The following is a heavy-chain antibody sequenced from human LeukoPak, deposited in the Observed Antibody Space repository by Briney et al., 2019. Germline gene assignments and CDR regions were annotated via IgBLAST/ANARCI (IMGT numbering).Heavy chain of an antibody. V-gene: IGHV3-23*01. CDR2: ISGSGGST. D-gene: IGHD3-22*01. CDR1: GFTFSSYG. CDR3: ARDFHRRYYDSSGYNAFDI. Sequence: GGSLRLSCAASGFTFSSYGMSWVRQAPGKGLEWVSGISGSGGSTYYADSVKGRFTISRDNSKNTLYLQMNSLRAEDTAVYYCARDFHRRYYDSSGYNAFDIWGQGTMVTVPS. J-gene: IGHJ3*02.